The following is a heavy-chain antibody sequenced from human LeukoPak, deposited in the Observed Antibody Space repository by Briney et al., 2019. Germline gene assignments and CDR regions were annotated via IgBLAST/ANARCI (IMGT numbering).Heavy chain of an antibody. V-gene: IGHV5-51*01. CDR2: IYPCDSDT. CDR3: ARPFDYAERRDY. D-gene: IGHD4-17*01. J-gene: IGHJ4*02. CDR1: GYSFTSYW. Sequence: KVSCKASGYSFTSYWIGWVRQMPGKGLEWMGIIYPCDSDTRYSPSFQGQVTISADKSISTAYLQWSSLKASDTAMYYCARPFDYAERRDYWGQGTLVTVSS.